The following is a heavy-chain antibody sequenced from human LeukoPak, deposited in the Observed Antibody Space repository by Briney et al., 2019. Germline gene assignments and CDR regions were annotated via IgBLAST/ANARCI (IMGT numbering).Heavy chain of an antibody. Sequence: GGSLRLSCAASGFTFSSYSMTWVRQAPGKGLEWVSSITSDSTYIYYADSMKGRFTISRDNAKNSLYLQMNSLRAEDTAVYYCARAPPYGDYERGADYWGQGTLVTVSS. CDR1: GFTFSSYS. J-gene: IGHJ4*02. V-gene: IGHV3-21*04. CDR3: ARAPPYGDYERGADY. D-gene: IGHD4-17*01. CDR2: ITSDSTYI.